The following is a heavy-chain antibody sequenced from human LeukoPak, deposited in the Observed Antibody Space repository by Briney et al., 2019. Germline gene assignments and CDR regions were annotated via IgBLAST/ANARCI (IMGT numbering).Heavy chain of an antibody. CDR1: GESISDYW. CDR3: ARAHSVCGGISPFYS. Sequence: SQTLSLTCTVPGESISDYWWRWVRQPAGKVLGWVGRVYAHAERDSHYNPSLRSRVTVSLDTSTSQFSLKLISVTAADTAVYYCARAHSVCGGISPFYSWGHGTLGTVSS. D-gene: IGHD2-21*01. V-gene: IGHV4-4*07. CDR2: VYAHAERDS. J-gene: IGHJ5*01.